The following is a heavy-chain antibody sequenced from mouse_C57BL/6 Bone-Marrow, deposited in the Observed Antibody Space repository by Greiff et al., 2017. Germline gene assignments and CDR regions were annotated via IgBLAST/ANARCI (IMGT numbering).Heavy chain of an antibody. J-gene: IGHJ2*01. V-gene: IGHV1-15*01. D-gene: IGHD2-4*01. CDR1: GYTFTDYE. Sequence: VQLQQSGAELVRPGASVTLSCKASGYTFTDYEMHWVKQTPVHGLEWIGAIDPESGGTAYNQKFKGKAILTADKSSSTAYMKLRSLTSEDSAVYYCTGRFYYDYDPDYWGQGTTLTVSS. CDR2: IDPESGGT. CDR3: TGRFYYDYDPDY.